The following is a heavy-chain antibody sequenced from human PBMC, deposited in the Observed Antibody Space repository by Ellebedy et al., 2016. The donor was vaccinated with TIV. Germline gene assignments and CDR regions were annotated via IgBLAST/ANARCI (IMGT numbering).Heavy chain of an antibody. J-gene: IGHJ5*02. CDR2: INPNSGGT. CDR1: GYTFTGYY. CDR3: ARGVGATHGEEWFDP. Sequence: AASVTVSCKASGYTFTGYYMHWVRQAPGQGLEWMGWINPNSGGTNYAQKFQGRVTMTRDTSISTAYMELSRLRSDDTAVYYCARGVGATHGEEWFDPWGQGTLVTVSS. V-gene: IGHV1-2*02. D-gene: IGHD1-26*01.